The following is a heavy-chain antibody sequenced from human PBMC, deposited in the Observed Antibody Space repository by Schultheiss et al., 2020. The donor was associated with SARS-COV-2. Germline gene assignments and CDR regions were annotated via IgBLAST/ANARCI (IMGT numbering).Heavy chain of an antibody. CDR2: IYYSGST. J-gene: IGHJ4*02. CDR3: ARVNSSGYFLYYFDY. V-gene: IGHV4-30-4*08. Sequence: SETLSLTCTVSGGSISSGSYYWSWIRQPPGKGLEWIGYIYYSGSTYYNPSLKSRVTISVDTSKNQFSLKLSSVTAADTAVYYCARVNSSGYFLYYFDYWGQGTLVTVSS. D-gene: IGHD3-22*01. CDR1: GGSISSGSYY.